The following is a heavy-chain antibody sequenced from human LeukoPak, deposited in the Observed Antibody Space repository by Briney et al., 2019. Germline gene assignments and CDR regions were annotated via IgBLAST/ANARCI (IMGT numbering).Heavy chain of an antibody. CDR1: GYSISSGYY. CDR3: ASTTCSGSYLHSFDI. V-gene: IGHV4-38-2*02. Sequence: SETLSLTCTVSGYSISSGYYWGWIRQPPGKGLEWIGSSYHSGSTYYNPSLKSRVTISVDTSKNQFSLKLSSVTAADTAVYYCASTTCSGSYLHSFDIGGQGTMVTVSS. J-gene: IGHJ3*02. CDR2: SYHSGST. D-gene: IGHD1-26*01.